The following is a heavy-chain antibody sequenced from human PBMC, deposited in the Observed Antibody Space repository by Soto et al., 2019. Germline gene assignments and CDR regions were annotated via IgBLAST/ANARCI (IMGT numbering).Heavy chain of an antibody. CDR3: ARFHHTYSDDY. CDR2: ISYDGSNK. D-gene: IGHD2-21*01. V-gene: IGHV3-30-3*01. Sequence: GGSLRLSCAASGFTFSSYAMHWVRQAPGKGLEWVAVISYDGSNKYYADSVKGRFTISRDNSKNTLYLQMNSLRAEDTAVYYCARFHHTYSDDYWGQGTLVTVSS. CDR1: GFTFSSYA. J-gene: IGHJ4*02.